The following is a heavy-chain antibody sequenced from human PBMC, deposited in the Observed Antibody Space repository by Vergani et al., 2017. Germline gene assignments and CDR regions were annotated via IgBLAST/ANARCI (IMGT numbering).Heavy chain of an antibody. V-gene: IGHV1-18*04. CDR1: GSTFTSYR. D-gene: IGHD2-8*01. CDR2: ITSYNGNT. CDR3: ARDGLNGGYNDY. J-gene: IGHJ4*02. Sequence: QVQLVQSGAEVKKPGASVKVSCKASGSTFTSYRITWVRQAPGQGLEWMGWITSYNGNTNYAQNLQGRVTMTTDTSTSTAYVELRSLRSDDTAVYYCARDGLNGGYNDYWGQGTLVTVSS.